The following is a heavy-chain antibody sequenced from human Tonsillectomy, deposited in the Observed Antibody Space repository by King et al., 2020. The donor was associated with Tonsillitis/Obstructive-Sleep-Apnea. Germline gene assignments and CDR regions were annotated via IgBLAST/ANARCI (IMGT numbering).Heavy chain of an antibody. CDR3: AGGGTVSTPIQFDP. CDR2: INPNSGAT. J-gene: IGHJ5*02. V-gene: IGHV1-2*02. CDR1: GYTFIGYY. D-gene: IGHD4-11*01. Sequence: QLVQSGAEVKKPGASVKVSCTASGYTFIGYYIHWVRPAPGQGLEWMGWINPNSGATNYAQKFQGRVTMTRDTSVNTAYIELSRLRSDDMAVYYCAGGGTVSTPIQFDPWGQGTLFTASS.